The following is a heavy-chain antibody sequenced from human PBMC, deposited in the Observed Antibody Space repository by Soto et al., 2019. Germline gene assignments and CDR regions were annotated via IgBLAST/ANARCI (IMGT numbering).Heavy chain of an antibody. J-gene: IGHJ4*02. D-gene: IGHD1-7*01. CDR3: AHRRIVVSQWNYGDFDY. Sequence: QITLKESGPTLVKPTQTLTLTCTFSGFSLSTSGVGVVWIRQPPGKALEWLVFVYWDDDKRYSPSLRSRLTLTKDTSNNQVVRTMTNVDPVDTATYFCAHRRIVVSQWNYGDFDYWGQGTLVTVSS. V-gene: IGHV2-5*02. CDR2: VYWDDDK. CDR1: GFSLSTSGVG.